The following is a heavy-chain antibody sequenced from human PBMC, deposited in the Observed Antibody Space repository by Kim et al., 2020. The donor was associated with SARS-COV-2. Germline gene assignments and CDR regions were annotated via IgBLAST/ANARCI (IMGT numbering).Heavy chain of an antibody. CDR1: GGTFKSYG. V-gene: IGHV1-69*13. CDR2: IIPFSGTA. D-gene: IGHD6-19*01. J-gene: IGHJ5*02. Sequence: SVKVSCKASGGTFKSYGISWVRQAPGQGLEWMGGIIPFSGTADYAQRFQDRVTIAADESTSTVYMEVSSLRSGDTAIYYCARMSXGAMAAWGQGSLVTVSS. CDR3: ARMSXGAMAA.